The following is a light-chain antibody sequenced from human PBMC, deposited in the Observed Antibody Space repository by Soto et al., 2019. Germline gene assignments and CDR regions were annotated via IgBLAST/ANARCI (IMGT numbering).Light chain of an antibody. V-gene: IGLV2-8*01. CDR1: NSDVGSYNY. CDR2: EVS. J-gene: IGLJ1*01. Sequence: LTQPPSASGSPGQSVTISCTGANSDVGSYNYVSWYQQHPGKAPKVIIYEVSKRASGVPDRFSGSKSGNTASLTVSGLQAEDEADYYCSSYAGTNTRYLFGSGTKVTVL. CDR3: SSYAGTNTRYL.